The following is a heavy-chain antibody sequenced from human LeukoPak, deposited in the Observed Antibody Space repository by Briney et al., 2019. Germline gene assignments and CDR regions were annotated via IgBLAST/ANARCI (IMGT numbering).Heavy chain of an antibody. CDR3: ARDLFAIFGVVDAFDI. V-gene: IGHV3-21*01. Sequence: PGGSLRLSCAASGFTFSSYSMNWVRQAPGKGLEWVSPISSSSYIYYADSVKGRFTISRDNAKNSLYLQMNSLRAEDTAVYYCARDLFAIFGVVDAFDIWGQGTMVTVSS. J-gene: IGHJ3*02. CDR2: ISSSSYI. D-gene: IGHD3-3*01. CDR1: GFTFSSYS.